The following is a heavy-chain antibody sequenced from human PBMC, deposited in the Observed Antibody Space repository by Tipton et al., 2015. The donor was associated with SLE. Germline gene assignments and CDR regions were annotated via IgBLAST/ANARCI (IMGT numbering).Heavy chain of an antibody. J-gene: IGHJ6*02. CDR1: GFTFSSYG. Sequence: SLRLSCAASGFTFSSYGMHWVRQAPGKGLEWVAVIWYDGSNKYYADSVKGRFTISRDNSKNTVYLQMNSLRAEDTAVYYCASVQSAGSSWWENDYYGMDVWGQGTTVTVSS. D-gene: IGHD6-13*01. V-gene: IGHV3-33*08. CDR3: ASVQSAGSSWWENDYYGMDV. CDR2: IWYDGSNK.